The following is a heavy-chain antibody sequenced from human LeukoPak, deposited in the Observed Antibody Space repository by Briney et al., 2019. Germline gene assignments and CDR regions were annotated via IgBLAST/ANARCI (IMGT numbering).Heavy chain of an antibody. CDR3: ARAISDSTGYYAYYFDS. CDR1: GYKFSRYG. CDR2: MNPNSGNS. D-gene: IGHD3-22*01. Sequence: ASVKVSCKTSGYKFSRYGINWVRQATAQGLEWVGWMNPNSGNSGYAQKFQGRVTITRDNSISTAYMELNSLTSEDTAVYYCARAISDSTGYYAYYFDSWGQGTLVTVSS. J-gene: IGHJ4*02. V-gene: IGHV1-8*03.